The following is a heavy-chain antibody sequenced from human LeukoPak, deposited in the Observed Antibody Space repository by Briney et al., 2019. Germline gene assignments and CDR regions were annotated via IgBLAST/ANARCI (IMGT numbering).Heavy chain of an antibody. V-gene: IGHV3-21*01. CDR3: PSLKIRSSPDAFDI. D-gene: IGHD6-13*01. Sequence: PGGSLRLSCAASGFNFSSYSVNWVRQAPGKGLEWVSSISSSSSYIYYADSVKGRFTISRDNAKNTLYLQMNSLRAEDTAVYYCPSLKIRSSPDAFDISGEGTMVTVSS. CDR2: ISSSSSYI. CDR1: GFNFSSYS. J-gene: IGHJ3*02.